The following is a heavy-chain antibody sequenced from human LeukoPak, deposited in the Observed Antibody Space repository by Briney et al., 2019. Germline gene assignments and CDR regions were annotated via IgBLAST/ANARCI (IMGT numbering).Heavy chain of an antibody. Sequence: ASVKVSCKASGYSFTSYAMHWVRQAPGQRLEWMGWIYAGNGNTQFSQNFQGRVTFTRDTSASTVYMELSSLRSEDTAVYYCARGYCSSTSCQYYLDYWGQGTLVTVSS. D-gene: IGHD2-2*01. J-gene: IGHJ4*02. CDR3: ARGYCSSTSCQYYLDY. V-gene: IGHV1-3*01. CDR1: GYSFTSYA. CDR2: IYAGNGNT.